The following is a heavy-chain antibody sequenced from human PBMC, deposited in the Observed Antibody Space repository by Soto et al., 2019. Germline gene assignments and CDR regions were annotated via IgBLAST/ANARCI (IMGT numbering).Heavy chain of an antibody. J-gene: IGHJ4*02. V-gene: IGHV1-69*04. CDR1: GGTFSSCT. CDR2: IIPILGIA. D-gene: IGHD3-10*02. CDR3: ARDMFYRRGPFDY. Sequence: ASVKVSCKASGGTFSSCTISWVRQAPGQGLEWMGRIIPILGIANYAQKFQGRVTITADKSTSTAYMELSSLRSEDTAVYYCARDMFYRRGPFDYWGQGTLVTVSS.